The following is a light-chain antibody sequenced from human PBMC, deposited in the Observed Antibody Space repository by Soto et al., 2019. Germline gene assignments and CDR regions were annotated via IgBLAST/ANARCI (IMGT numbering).Light chain of an antibody. Sequence: EIVMTQSPATLSVSPGDRATLSCRASQSVTSKLARYQQKPGQGPRLLIYGASTRATGIPARFSGSGSGTEFTLTISSLQAEDFAVYFCQQYNNWPPTFGQGTKVDIK. V-gene: IGKV3-15*01. CDR3: QQYNNWPPT. J-gene: IGKJ1*01. CDR1: QSVTSK. CDR2: GAS.